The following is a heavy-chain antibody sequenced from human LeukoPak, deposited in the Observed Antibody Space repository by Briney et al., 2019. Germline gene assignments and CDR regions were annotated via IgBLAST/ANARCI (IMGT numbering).Heavy chain of an antibody. CDR3: ARGPPYGSGSYYPGDY. Sequence: GGSLRLSCAASGFTFSSHWMHWVRQAPGKGLVWVSRINSDGSSTSYADSVKGRFTISRDNAKNTLYLRMNSLRAEDTAVYYCARGPPYGSGSYYPGDYWGQGTPVTVSS. D-gene: IGHD3-10*01. J-gene: IGHJ4*02. CDR1: GFTFSSHW. V-gene: IGHV3-74*01. CDR2: INSDGSST.